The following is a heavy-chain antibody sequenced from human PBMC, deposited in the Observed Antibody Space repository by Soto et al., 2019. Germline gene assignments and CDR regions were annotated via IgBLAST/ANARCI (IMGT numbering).Heavy chain of an antibody. V-gene: IGHV3-74*01. D-gene: IGHD6-19*01. CDR3: THGIAVTKPINYYYGMDV. J-gene: IGHJ6*02. CDR1: GFTFSSYW. Sequence: PGGSLRLSCAASGFTFSSYWMHWVRQAPGKGLVWVSRINSDGSSTSYADSVKGRFTISRDNAKNTLYLQMNSLRAEDTAVYYCTHGIAVTKPINYYYGMDVWGQGTTVTVSS. CDR2: INSDGSST.